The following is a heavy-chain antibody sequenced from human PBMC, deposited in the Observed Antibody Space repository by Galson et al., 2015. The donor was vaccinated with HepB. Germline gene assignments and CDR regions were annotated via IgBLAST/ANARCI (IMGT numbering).Heavy chain of an antibody. Sequence: SLRLSCAASGFIFNCNWMSWVRQTPGKGLEWVANIGQDGSEKYYVDSVKGRFTISRDNGKNSLYLQMNSLRAEDTAVYCCARGGRVCSGGDCLDNWGQGTLVTVSS. D-gene: IGHD2-21*02. CDR2: IGQDGSEK. J-gene: IGHJ4*02. V-gene: IGHV3-7*01. CDR1: GFIFNCNW. CDR3: ARGGRVCSGGDCLDN.